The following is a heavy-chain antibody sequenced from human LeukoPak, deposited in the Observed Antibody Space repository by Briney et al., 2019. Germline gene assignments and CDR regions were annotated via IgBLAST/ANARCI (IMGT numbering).Heavy chain of an antibody. Sequence: GGSLRLSCAASGFTFSSYSMNWVRQAPGKGLEWVSSISSSSSYIYYADSVKGRFTISRDNAKNSLYLQMNSLRAEDTAVSYCARSSPEYCSGGSCYYYYGMDVWGQGTTVTVSS. V-gene: IGHV3-21*01. CDR1: GFTFSSYS. CDR2: ISSSSSYI. CDR3: ARSSPEYCSGGSCYYYYGMDV. J-gene: IGHJ6*02. D-gene: IGHD2-15*01.